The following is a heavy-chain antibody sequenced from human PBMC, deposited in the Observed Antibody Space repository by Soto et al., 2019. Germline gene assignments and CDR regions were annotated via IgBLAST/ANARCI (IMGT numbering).Heavy chain of an antibody. CDR3: ARDLYPTPGIAAAGFLDF. V-gene: IGHV6-1*01. CDR1: GDSVSSNSAA. Sequence: PSQTLSLTCAISGDSVSSNSAAWNWISQSPSRGLEWLGRTYYRSKWYHDYAVSVKSRITINPDTSKNQFSLQLNSVTPDDTAVNYCARDLYPTPGIAAAGFLDFWGQGTLVTVSS. J-gene: IGHJ4*02. CDR2: TYYRSKWYH. D-gene: IGHD6-13*01.